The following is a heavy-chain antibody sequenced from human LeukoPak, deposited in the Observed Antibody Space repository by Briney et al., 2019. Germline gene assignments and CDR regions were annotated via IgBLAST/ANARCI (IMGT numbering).Heavy chain of an antibody. D-gene: IGHD2-15*01. V-gene: IGHV3-7*01. Sequence: PGGSLRLSCAASGFTFSSYWMTWVRQAPGKGLEWVATIKHDGSEDYYLDSVKGRFTISRDNAKMSMWLQMSSLRAEDAAVYYCGRDQTPFYWGQGSLVTVSS. J-gene: IGHJ4*02. CDR1: GFTFSSYW. CDR3: GRDQTPFY. CDR2: IKHDGSED.